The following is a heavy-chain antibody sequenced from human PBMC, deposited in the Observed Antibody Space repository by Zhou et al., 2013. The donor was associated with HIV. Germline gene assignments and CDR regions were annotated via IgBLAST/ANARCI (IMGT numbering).Heavy chain of an antibody. J-gene: IGHJ6*03. CDR2: IIPILGIA. CDR1: GGTFSSYA. Sequence: QVQLVQSGAEVKKPGSSVKVSCKASGGTFSSYAISWVRQAPGQGLEWMGRIIPILGIANYAQKFQGRVTITADKSTSTAYMELSSLRSEDTAVYYCARDYSNYNNYYYYMDVWGQRDHGHRLL. CDR3: ARDYSNYNNYYYYMDV. V-gene: IGHV1-69*04. D-gene: IGHD4-4*01.